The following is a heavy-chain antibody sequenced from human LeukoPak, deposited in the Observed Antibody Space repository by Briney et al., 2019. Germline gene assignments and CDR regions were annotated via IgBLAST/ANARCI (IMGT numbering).Heavy chain of an antibody. J-gene: IGHJ5*02. CDR2: INHSGST. V-gene: IGHV4-34*01. CDR3: ARFRDDYVWGSRNWFDP. CDR1: DGSFSGYY. D-gene: IGHD3-16*01. Sequence: SETLSLTCAVYDGSFSGYYWSWIRQPPGKGLEWIGEINHSGSTNYNPSLKSRVTISVDTSKNQFSLKLSSVTAADTAVYYCARFRDDYVWGSRNWFDPWGQGTLVTVSS.